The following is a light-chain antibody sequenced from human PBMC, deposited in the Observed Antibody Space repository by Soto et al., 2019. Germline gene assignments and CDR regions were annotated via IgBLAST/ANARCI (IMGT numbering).Light chain of an antibody. CDR3: EQYNNWSSWT. CDR2: GAS. Sequence: EIVMTQSPATLSVSPGERATLSCRASQSVSSNLAWYQQKPGQAPRLLIYGASTRATVIPARFTASGSGTEFTPTFSSLQAEVFAVYYCEQYNNWSSWTFGQGTKVEIK. CDR1: QSVSSN. J-gene: IGKJ1*01. V-gene: IGKV3-15*01.